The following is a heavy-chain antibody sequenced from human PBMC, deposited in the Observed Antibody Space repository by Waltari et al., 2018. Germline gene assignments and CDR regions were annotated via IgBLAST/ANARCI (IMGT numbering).Heavy chain of an antibody. D-gene: IGHD4-17*01. CDR3: GRDVYGDYVGGGGGAFDI. CDR1: GLTLSTYS. CDR2: ISSSSYI. V-gene: IGHV3-21*01. Sequence: EVQLVESGGGLVKPGGSLRLSCAASGLTLSTYSMNWVRQAPGRGLEWVSSISSSSYIYYADSVKGRFTISRDNAKNSLYLQMNRLRVEDTAVYYCGRDVYGDYVGGGGGAFDIWGQGTMVTVSS. J-gene: IGHJ3*02.